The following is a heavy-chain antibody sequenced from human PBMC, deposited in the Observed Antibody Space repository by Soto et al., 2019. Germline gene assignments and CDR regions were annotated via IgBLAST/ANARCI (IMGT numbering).Heavy chain of an antibody. Sequence: KLVRKASGCAFSSYWFGCVRHMPGKGLEWMGIIYPGDSDTRYSPSFQGQVTISADKSIRTAYLQWSSLKASDTAMYYCARPGSSGWYRDAFDIWGQGTMVTVSS. CDR2: IYPGDSDT. J-gene: IGHJ3*02. CDR1: GCAFSSYW. V-gene: IGHV5-51*01. D-gene: IGHD6-19*01. CDR3: ARPGSSGWYRDAFDI.